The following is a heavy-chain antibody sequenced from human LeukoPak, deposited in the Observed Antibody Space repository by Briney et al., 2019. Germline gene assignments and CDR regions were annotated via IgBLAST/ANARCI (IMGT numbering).Heavy chain of an antibody. D-gene: IGHD6-13*01. CDR2: IYYSGST. CDR1: GGSISSYY. V-gene: IGHV4-59*01. J-gene: IGHJ2*01. CDR3: AREIAAPPHFGSWYFDL. Sequence: PSETLSLTCTVSGGSISSYYWSWIRQPPGKGLEWIGYIYYSGSTNYNPSLKSRVTISVDTSKNQFSLKLSSVTAADTAVYYCAREIAAPPHFGSWYFDLWGRGTLVTVSS.